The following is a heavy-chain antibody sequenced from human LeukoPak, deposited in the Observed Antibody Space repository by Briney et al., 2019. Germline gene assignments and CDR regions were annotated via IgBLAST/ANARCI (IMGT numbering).Heavy chain of an antibody. CDR1: GYSISSGYY. CDR3: ARHLLNLGAYYYYYYMDV. D-gene: IGHD3-16*01. CDR2: IYHSGST. J-gene: IGHJ6*03. V-gene: IGHV4-38-2*02. Sequence: SETLSLTCTVSGYSISSGYYWGWIRQPPGKGLEWIGSIYHSGSTYYNPSLKSRVTISVDTSKNQFSLKLSSVTAADTAVYYCARHLLNLGAYYYYYYMDVWGKGTTVTFSS.